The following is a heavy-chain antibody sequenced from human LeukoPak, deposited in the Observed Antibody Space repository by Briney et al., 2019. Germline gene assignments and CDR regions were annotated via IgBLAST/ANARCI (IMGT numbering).Heavy chain of an antibody. Sequence: GRSLRLSCAASGFTFSSYAMHWVRQAPGKGLEWVSVIYSGGSTYYADSVKGRFTISRDNSKNTLYLQMNSLRAEDTAVYYCARIVAYYYDSSGYYPSYFDYWGQGTLVTVSS. J-gene: IGHJ4*02. V-gene: IGHV3-53*01. D-gene: IGHD3-22*01. CDR2: IYSGGST. CDR3: ARIVAYYYDSSGYYPSYFDY. CDR1: GFTFSSYA.